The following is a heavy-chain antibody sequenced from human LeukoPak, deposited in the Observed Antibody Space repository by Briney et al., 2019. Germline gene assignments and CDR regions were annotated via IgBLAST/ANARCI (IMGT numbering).Heavy chain of an antibody. CDR1: GYTLTELS. V-gene: IGHV1-24*01. D-gene: IGHD3-3*01. Sequence: GASVKVSCKVSGYTLTELSIHWVRQAPGKGLEWMGGFDPEDGETIYAQKFQGRVTMTEDTSTDTAYMELSSLRSEDTAVYYCARGAIFGVTTRGYGMDVWGQGTTVTVSS. CDR2: FDPEDGET. J-gene: IGHJ6*02. CDR3: ARGAIFGVTTRGYGMDV.